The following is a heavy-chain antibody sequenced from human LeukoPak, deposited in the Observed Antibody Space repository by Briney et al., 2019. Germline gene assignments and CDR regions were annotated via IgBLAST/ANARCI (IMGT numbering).Heavy chain of an antibody. CDR1: GGSISSYY. D-gene: IGHD3-9*01. J-gene: IGHJ5*02. Sequence: ETLSLTCTVSGGSISSYYWSWVRQAPGKGLEWVSVIYSGGSTYYADSVKGRFTISRDNSKNTLYLQMNSLRAEDTAVYYCASYDYDILTGYLSWGQGTLVTVSS. V-gene: IGHV3-66*01. CDR2: IYSGGST. CDR3: ASYDYDILTGYLS.